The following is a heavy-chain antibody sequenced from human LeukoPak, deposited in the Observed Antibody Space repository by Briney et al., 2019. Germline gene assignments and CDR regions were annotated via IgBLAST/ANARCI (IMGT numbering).Heavy chain of an antibody. Sequence: GGSLRLSCAASGFTFNTFTMNWVRQAPGKGLEWVSSIYGSSTYIFYADSVKGRFTISRDNSKNTLYLQMNSLRAEDTAVYYCAKDKYSPNINNWFDPWGQGTLVTVSS. V-gene: IGHV3-21*04. CDR1: GFTFNTFT. CDR2: IYGSSTYI. D-gene: IGHD5-18*01. CDR3: AKDKYSPNINNWFDP. J-gene: IGHJ5*02.